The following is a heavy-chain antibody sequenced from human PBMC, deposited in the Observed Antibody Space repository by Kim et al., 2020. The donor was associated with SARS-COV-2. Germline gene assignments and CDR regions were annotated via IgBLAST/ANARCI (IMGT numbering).Heavy chain of an antibody. CDR2: IYYSGST. CDR1: GGSISSGGYY. CDR3: ARGDSSGYYPGAFDY. J-gene: IGHJ4*02. D-gene: IGHD3-22*01. V-gene: IGHV4-31*03. Sequence: SETLSLTCTVSGGSISSGGYYWSWIRQHPGKGLEWIGYIYYSGSTYYNPSLKSRVTISVDTSKNQFSLKLSSVTAADTAVYYCARGDSSGYYPGAFDYWGQGTLVTVSS.